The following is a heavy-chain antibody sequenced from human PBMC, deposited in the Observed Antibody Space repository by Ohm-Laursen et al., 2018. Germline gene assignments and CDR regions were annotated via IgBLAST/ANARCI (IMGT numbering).Heavy chain of an antibody. CDR2: ISHTTSHI. J-gene: IGHJ4*02. CDR1: GFPFSGYS. V-gene: IGHV3-21*05. D-gene: IGHD3-3*01. CDR3: ARDARVALRLLEIDS. Sequence: SRRLSCAASGFPFSGYSMTWVRQAPGKGLEWVSYISHTTSHIYYADSVEGRFTISSDNARNSVYLEMSSLRADDRAVYYCARDARVALRLLEIDSWGRETLVTVSS.